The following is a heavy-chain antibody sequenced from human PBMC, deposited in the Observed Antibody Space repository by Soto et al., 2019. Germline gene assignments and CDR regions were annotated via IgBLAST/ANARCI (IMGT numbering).Heavy chain of an antibody. J-gene: IGHJ6*02. D-gene: IGHD2-2*01. CDR3: ARGYCSGTSCSNYSSYGMDV. CDR2: IAYGGSNK. CDR1: GFTFSSYG. V-gene: IGHV3-30*03. Sequence: QVQLVESGGGVVQPGRSLRLSCAASGFTFSSYGMHWVRQAPGKGLEWVSCIAYGGSNKYYADSVKGRFTISRDNSKNTLYLQMNSLRVEDTAVYYCARGYCSGTSCSNYSSYGMDVWGQGTTVTVSS.